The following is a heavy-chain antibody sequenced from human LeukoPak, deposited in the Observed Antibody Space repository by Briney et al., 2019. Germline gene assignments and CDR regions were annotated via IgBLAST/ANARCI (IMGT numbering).Heavy chain of an antibody. J-gene: IGHJ2*01. V-gene: IGHV3-23*01. CDR1: GFTFSSFG. CDR3: AKDRDVVVVTFHWHFDL. CDR2: FSGSAGST. Sequence: PGGSLRLSCAASGFTFSSFGMSWVRQAPGKGLEWVSSFSGSAGSTYHADSVKGRFTISRDNSKNTLYLQMNSLRAEDTAVYYCAKDRDVVVVTFHWHFDLWGRGTLVTASS. D-gene: IGHD2-21*02.